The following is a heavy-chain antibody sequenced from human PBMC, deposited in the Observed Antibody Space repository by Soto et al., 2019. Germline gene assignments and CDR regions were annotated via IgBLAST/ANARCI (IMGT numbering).Heavy chain of an antibody. J-gene: IGHJ5*02. CDR1: GGSISSYY. CDR2: IYHSGST. CDR3: ARVWDSSGWYWFDP. D-gene: IGHD6-19*01. Sequence: SETLSLTCTVSGGSISSYYWSWIRQPPGKGLEWIGYIYHSGSTYYNPSLKSRVTISVDRSKNQFSLKLSSVTAADTAVYYCARVWDSSGWYWFDPWGQGTLVTISS. V-gene: IGHV4-59*12.